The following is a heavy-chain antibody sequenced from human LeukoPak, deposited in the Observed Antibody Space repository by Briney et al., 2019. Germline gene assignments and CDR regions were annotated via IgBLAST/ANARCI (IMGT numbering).Heavy chain of an antibody. D-gene: IGHD1/OR15-1a*01. Sequence: PGGSLRLSCAASGFTVSSNYMSWVRQAPGKALEWVSLLYSGGSTFYADSVKGRFTISRDNSKNTVDLQMNSLRAEDTAVYYCARGPNMGYFDPWGRGTLVTVSS. J-gene: IGHJ5*02. CDR2: LYSGGST. CDR1: GFTVSSNY. CDR3: ARGPNMGYFDP. V-gene: IGHV3-53*01.